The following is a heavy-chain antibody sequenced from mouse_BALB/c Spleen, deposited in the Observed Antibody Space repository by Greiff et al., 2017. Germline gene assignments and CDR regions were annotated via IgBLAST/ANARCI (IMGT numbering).Heavy chain of an antibody. CDR3: ARRKTLYDGYYYPFAY. D-gene: IGHD2-3*01. CDR2: VNPNNGGT. CDR1: GYSFTGYY. J-gene: IGHJ3*01. Sequence: VQLKQSGPDLVKPGASVKISCKASGYSFTGYYMHWVKQSHGKSLEWIGRVNPNNGGTSYNQKFKGKAILTVDKSSSTAYMELRSLTSEDSAVYYCARRKTLYDGYYYPFAYWGQGTLVTVSA. V-gene: IGHV1-26*01.